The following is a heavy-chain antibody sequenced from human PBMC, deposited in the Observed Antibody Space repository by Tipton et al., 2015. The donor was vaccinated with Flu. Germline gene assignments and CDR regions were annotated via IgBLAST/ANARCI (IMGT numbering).Heavy chain of an antibody. CDR1: GFIFGSYE. D-gene: IGHD5-18*01. CDR2: ISTSGTTK. J-gene: IGHJ2*01. CDR3: ATVNGYSSGRSWYFDL. V-gene: IGHV3-48*03. Sequence: SLRLSCAASGFIFGSYEMNWVRQTPGKGLEWVSFISTSGTTKYYADSVKGRFTISRDNAKDSLYLQMNSLRAEDTAVYYCATVNGYSSGRSWYFDLWGRGTLVTVSS.